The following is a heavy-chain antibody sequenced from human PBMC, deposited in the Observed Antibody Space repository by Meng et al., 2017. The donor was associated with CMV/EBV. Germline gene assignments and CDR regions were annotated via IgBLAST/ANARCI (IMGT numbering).Heavy chain of an antibody. CDR1: GFTFSSYD. J-gene: IGHJ4*02. CDR3: AKDLRQSHYFDY. V-gene: IGHV3-30*02. Sequence: GESLKISCAASGFTFSSYDMHWVRQAPGKGLEWVAFIRYDGSNKYYADSVKGRFTISRDNSKNTLYLQMNSLRAEDTAVYYCAKDLRQSHYFDYWGQGTLVTVSS. CDR2: IRYDGSNK.